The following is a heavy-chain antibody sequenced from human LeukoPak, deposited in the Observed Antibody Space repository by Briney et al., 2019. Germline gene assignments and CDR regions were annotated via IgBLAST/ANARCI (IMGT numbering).Heavy chain of an antibody. Sequence: PSETLSLTCTVSGGSISSSDYYWTWIRQPPGKGLEWIGHVSNSGSTKYNPSLKSRVTISIDTSKKHFSLKLSSVTAADTAVYYCASRAYYDSSGLDYWGQGILVTVSS. D-gene: IGHD3-22*01. CDR1: GGSISSSDYY. CDR3: ASRAYYDSSGLDY. J-gene: IGHJ4*02. CDR2: VSNSGST. V-gene: IGHV4-61*03.